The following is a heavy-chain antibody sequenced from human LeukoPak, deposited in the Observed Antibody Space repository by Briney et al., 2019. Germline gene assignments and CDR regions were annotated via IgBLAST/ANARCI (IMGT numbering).Heavy chain of an antibody. J-gene: IGHJ4*02. Sequence: SGPTLVNPTQPLTLTCTFSGFSLSTSGLGVGWIRQPPGKALEWLALIYWDDDKRYSPSLMSRLTITKDTSKNQVVLTMTNMDPVDTATYYCAHRPTGDGEFDYWGQGILVTVSS. CDR3: AHRPTGDGEFDY. CDR2: IYWDDDK. V-gene: IGHV2-5*02. D-gene: IGHD7-27*01. CDR1: GFSLSTSGLG.